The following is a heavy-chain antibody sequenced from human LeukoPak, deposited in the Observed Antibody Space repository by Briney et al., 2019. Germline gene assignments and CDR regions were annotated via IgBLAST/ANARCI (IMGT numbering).Heavy chain of an antibody. Sequence: ASVKVSCKVSGYTLTELSMHWVRQAPGKGLEWMGGFDPEDGETIYAQKFQGRVTMTEDTSTDTAYMELSSLRSVDTAVYYCATGNYDFWSGYYCVHYWGQGTLVTVSS. D-gene: IGHD3-3*01. CDR2: FDPEDGET. J-gene: IGHJ4*02. V-gene: IGHV1-24*01. CDR3: ATGNYDFWSGYYCVHY. CDR1: GYTLTELS.